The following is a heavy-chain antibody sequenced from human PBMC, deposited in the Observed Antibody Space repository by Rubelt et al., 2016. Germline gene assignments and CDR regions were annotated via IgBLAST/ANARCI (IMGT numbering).Heavy chain of an antibody. CDR3: ARRLDSTKTGAD. CDR2: IHPSGST. D-gene: IGHD3-10*01. V-gene: IGHV4-39*07. CDR1: GGSITDGTYY. J-gene: IGHJ4*02. Sequence: QVQLKESGPGLVKPSETLSLTCSVSGGSITDGTYYCTWIRQPPGKGLEWIGEIHPSGSTNYNPSLKSRVTISADTSKNKFSLDLNSVTAADTAVYYCARRLDSTKTGADWGQGTLVTVTS.